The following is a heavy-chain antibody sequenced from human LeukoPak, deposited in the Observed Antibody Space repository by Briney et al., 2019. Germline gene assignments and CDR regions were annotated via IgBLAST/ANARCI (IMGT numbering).Heavy chain of an antibody. CDR3: ARVVVVPAATHNWFDP. J-gene: IGHJ5*02. CDR1: GYTFTTYD. D-gene: IGHD2-2*01. CDR2: ISAYNGNT. Sequence: ASVKVSCKASGYTFTTYDISWVRQAPGQGLEWMGWISAYNGNTNYAQMLQGRVTMTTDTSTSTAYMELRSLRSDDTAVYYCARVVVVPAATHNWFDPWGQGTLVTVSS. V-gene: IGHV1-18*01.